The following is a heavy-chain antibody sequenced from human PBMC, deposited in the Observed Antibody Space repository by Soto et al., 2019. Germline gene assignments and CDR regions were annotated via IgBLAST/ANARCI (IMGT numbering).Heavy chain of an antibody. D-gene: IGHD3-3*02. CDR3: ARDLSFSSFLEWAPYYYYGIDV. CDR2: ITPYNRNT. V-gene: IGHV1-18*01. CDR1: G. J-gene: IGHJ6*02. Sequence: GGGWGRKEKEKGDEWLGLITPYNRNTNYAPKLQGRVTMTTHTSTSTAYMELRSLRSDDTAVYYCARDLSFSSFLEWAPYYYYGIDVWGQGTTVSVPS.